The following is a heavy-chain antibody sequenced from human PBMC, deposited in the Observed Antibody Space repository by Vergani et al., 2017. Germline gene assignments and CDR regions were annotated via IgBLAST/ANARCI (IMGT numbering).Heavy chain of an antibody. J-gene: IGHJ6*04. Sequence: QVQLVESGGGVVQPGRSLRLSCAASGFTFSSYAMHWVRQAPGKGLEWMGGFDPEDGETIYAQKFQGRVTMTEDTSTDTAYMELSSLRSEDTAVYYCATDGVSILRYFDWPRLGVWGKGTTVTVSS. D-gene: IGHD3-9*01. V-gene: IGHV1-24*01. CDR3: ATDGVSILRYFDWPRLGV. CDR1: GFTFSSYA. CDR2: FDPEDGET.